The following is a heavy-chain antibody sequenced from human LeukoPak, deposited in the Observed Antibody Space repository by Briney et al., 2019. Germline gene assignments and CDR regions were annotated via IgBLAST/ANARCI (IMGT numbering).Heavy chain of an antibody. CDR2: IYYSGST. Sequence: PSETLSLTCTVSGGSISSYSWSWIRQPPGKGLEWIGYIYYSGSTTYNPSLKSRVTISVDTSKNQFSLKLSSVTAADTAVYYCARTSGWLYEFDYWGQGTLVTVSS. CDR1: GGSISSYS. V-gene: IGHV4-59*01. CDR3: ARTSGWLYEFDY. J-gene: IGHJ4*02. D-gene: IGHD6-19*01.